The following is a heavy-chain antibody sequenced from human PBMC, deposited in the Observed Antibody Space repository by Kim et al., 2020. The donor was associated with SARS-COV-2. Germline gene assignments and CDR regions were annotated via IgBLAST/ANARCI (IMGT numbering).Heavy chain of an antibody. V-gene: IGHV3-33*06. J-gene: IGHJ4*02. CDR1: GFTFSSYG. CDR2: IWYDGSNK. D-gene: IGHD3-16*01. Sequence: GGSLRLSCAASGFTFSSYGMHWVRQAPGKGLEWVAVIWYDGSNKYYADSVKGRFTISRDNSKNTLYLQMNSLRAEDTAVYYCAKDNTLRLGEFDYWGQGTLVTVSS. CDR3: AKDNTLRLGEFDY.